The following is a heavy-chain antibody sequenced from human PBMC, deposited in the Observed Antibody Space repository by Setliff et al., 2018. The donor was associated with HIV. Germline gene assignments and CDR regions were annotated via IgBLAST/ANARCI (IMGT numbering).Heavy chain of an antibody. CDR3: ARGPPTPYREPAAYY. Sequence: SATLSLTCTVSDDSVSTIGYHWGWIRQPPGWGLEWIGSIYYSGSTNYNPSLKSRVTIPVDTSKNQFSLKLSSVTAADTAVYYCARGPPTPYREPAAYYWGQGTLVTVSS. J-gene: IGHJ4*02. CDR1: DDSVSTIGYH. CDR2: IYYSGST. D-gene: IGHD2-2*01. V-gene: IGHV4-39*07.